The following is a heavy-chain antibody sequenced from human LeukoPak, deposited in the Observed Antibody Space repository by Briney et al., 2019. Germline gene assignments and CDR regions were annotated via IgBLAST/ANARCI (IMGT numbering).Heavy chain of an antibody. CDR2: IYSGGST. CDR1: GFTFSSYW. CDR3: ARDVPGGYSLDAFDI. Sequence: PGGSLRLSCAASGFTFSSYWMHWVRQAPGKGLEWVSVIYSGGSTYYADSVKGRFTISRDNSKNTLYLQMNSLRAEDTAVYYCARDVPGGYSLDAFDIWGQGTMVTVSS. D-gene: IGHD3-22*01. J-gene: IGHJ3*02. V-gene: IGHV3-53*01.